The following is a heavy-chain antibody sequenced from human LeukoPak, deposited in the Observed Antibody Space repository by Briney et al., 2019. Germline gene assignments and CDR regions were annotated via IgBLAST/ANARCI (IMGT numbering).Heavy chain of an antibody. J-gene: IGHJ5*02. CDR3: AKESHFWSGYSNWFDP. D-gene: IGHD3-3*02. CDR2: ISGSGGST. CDR1: GFTFSSYA. V-gene: IGHV3-23*01. Sequence: GGSLRLSCAASGFTFSSYAMSWVRQAPGKGLEWVSDISGSGGSTYYADSVKGRFTISRDNSKNTLYLQMNSLRAEDTAVYYCAKESHFWSGYSNWFDPWGQGTLVTVSS.